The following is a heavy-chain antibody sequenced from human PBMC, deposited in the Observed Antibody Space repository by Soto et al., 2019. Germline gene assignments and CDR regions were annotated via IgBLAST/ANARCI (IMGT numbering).Heavy chain of an antibody. J-gene: IGHJ4*02. D-gene: IGHD6-19*01. CDR2: ISYDGSNK. CDR3: ARDRGWSLFDY. CDR1: GFTFSSYG. V-gene: IGHV3-30*03. Sequence: GGSLRLSCAASGFTFSSYGMHWVRQAPGKGLEWVAVISYDGSNKYYADSVKGRFTISRDNAKNTLYLQMNSLRAEDTAVYYCARDRGWSLFDYWGQGTLVTVSS.